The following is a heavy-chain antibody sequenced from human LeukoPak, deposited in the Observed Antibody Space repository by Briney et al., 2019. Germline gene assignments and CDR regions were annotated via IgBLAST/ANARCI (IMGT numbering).Heavy chain of an antibody. Sequence: PGGSLRLSCAASGFTFSSYAMSWVRQAPGKGLEWVSAISGSGGSTYYADSVKGRFTISRDNSKNTLYLQMNSLRAEDTAVYYCAKSAITFRGVIQSWDYWGQGTLVTVSS. D-gene: IGHD3-16*02. CDR1: GFTFSSYA. CDR2: ISGSGGST. J-gene: IGHJ4*02. V-gene: IGHV3-23*01. CDR3: AKSAITFRGVIQSWDY.